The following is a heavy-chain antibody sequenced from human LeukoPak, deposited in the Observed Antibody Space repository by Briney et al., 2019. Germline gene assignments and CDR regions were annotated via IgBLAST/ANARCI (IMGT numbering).Heavy chain of an antibody. V-gene: IGHV3-23*01. D-gene: IGHD6-19*01. CDR2: ISGSGGST. J-gene: IGHJ5*02. Sequence: PGGSLRLSCAASEFTFDDYAMHWVRQAPGKGLEWVSAISGSGGSTYYADSVKGRLTISRDNSKNTLYLQMNSLRAEDTAVYYCAKGGQWLPKGSWFDPWGQGTLVTVSS. CDR3: AKGGQWLPKGSWFDP. CDR1: EFTFDDYA.